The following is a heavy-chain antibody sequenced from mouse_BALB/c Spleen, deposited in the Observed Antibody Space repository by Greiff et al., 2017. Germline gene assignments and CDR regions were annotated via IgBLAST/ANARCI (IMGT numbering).Heavy chain of an antibody. Sequence: QVQLQQSGPGLVQPSQSLSITCTVSGFSLTSYGVHWVRQSPGKGLEWLGVIWSGGSSDYNAAFISRLSISKDNSKSQVFFKMNSLQANDTAIYYCAITYYGNRNYAMDYWGQGTSVTVSS. CDR3: AITYYGNRNYAMDY. V-gene: IGHV2-2*02. J-gene: IGHJ4*01. D-gene: IGHD2-10*01. CDR1: GFSLTSYG. CDR2: IWSGGSS.